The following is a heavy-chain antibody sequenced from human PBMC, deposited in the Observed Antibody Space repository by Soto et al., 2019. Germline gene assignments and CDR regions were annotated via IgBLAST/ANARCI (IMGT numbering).Heavy chain of an antibody. J-gene: IGHJ3*01. V-gene: IGHV3-23*01. D-gene: IGHD2-8*01. CDR3: ARDAIPYNGRDDAFDL. CDR1: GYPFGDYA. CDR2: IGPFEAHAP. Sequence: EVQLLESGGDLVHPGGSLILSCVGSGYPFGDYAMRWVRQAPGKGLEWVSAIGPFEAHAPDYAASVKGRFTISRDNSRNILLLQMTNLRAGDTGVYYCARDAIPYNGRDDAFDLWGQGTVVTVSS.